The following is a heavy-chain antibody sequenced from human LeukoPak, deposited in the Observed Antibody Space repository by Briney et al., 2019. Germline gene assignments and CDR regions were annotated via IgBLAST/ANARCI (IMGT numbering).Heavy chain of an antibody. CDR2: IYYSGST. CDR1: GGSFSSGDYY. J-gene: IGHJ4*02. V-gene: IGHV4-30-4*08. Sequence: SETLSLTCTVSGGSFSSGDYYWSWIRQPPGKGLEWIGYIYYSGSTYYNPSLKSRVTISVDTSKNQFSLKLSSVTAADTAVYYCARVVTQGYFDYWGQGTLVTVSS. CDR3: ARVVTQGYFDY. D-gene: IGHD4-23*01.